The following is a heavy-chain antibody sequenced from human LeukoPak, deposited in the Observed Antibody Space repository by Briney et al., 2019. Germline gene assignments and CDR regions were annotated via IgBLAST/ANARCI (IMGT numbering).Heavy chain of an antibody. V-gene: IGHV1-18*01. D-gene: IGHD6-13*01. CDR3: ARGEFSGYSSSWYANYYYYMDV. J-gene: IGHJ6*03. CDR2: ISAYNGNT. CDR1: GYTFTSYG. Sequence: ASVKVSCKASGYTFTSYGISWVRQAPGQGLEWMGWISAYNGNTNYAQKLQGRVTMTTDTSTSTAYMELRSLRSDDTAVYYCARGEFSGYSSSWYANYYYYMDVWGKGTTVTVSS.